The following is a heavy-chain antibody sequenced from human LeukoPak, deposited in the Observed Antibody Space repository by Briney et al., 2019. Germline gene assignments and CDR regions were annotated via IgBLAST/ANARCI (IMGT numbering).Heavy chain of an antibody. D-gene: IGHD3-10*01. CDR3: ARDDPGSGSYVVYYGMDV. J-gene: IGHJ6*02. V-gene: IGHV1-3*01. Sequence: ASVKVSCKASGYTFTSYAMNWVRQAPGQRLEWMGWINAGNGNTKYSQKSQGRVTITRDTSASTAYMELSSLRSEDTAVYYCARDDPGSGSYVVYYGMDVWGQGTTVTVSS. CDR2: INAGNGNT. CDR1: GYTFTSYA.